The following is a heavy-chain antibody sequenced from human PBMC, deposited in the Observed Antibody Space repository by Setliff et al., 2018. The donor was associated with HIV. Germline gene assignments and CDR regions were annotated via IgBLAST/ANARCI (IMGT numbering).Heavy chain of an antibody. CDR2: ISYDGSNK. D-gene: IGHD2-15*01. J-gene: IGHJ3*02. CDR3: ARGSDCSGGSCAGGAFDI. CDR1: GFTLSGIA. V-gene: IGHV3-30*04. Sequence: GGSLRLSCAASGFTLSGIAMHWVRQAPGKGLEWVSTISYDGSNKYYADSVKGRFTISRDNSKNTLYLQMNSLRAEDTAVYYCARGSDCSGGSCAGGAFDIWGQGTMVTVSS.